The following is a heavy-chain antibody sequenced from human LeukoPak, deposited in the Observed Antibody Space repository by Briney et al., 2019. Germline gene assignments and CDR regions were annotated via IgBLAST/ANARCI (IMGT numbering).Heavy chain of an antibody. Sequence: ASVTVSCKASGYTFTSYGISWVRQAPGQGLEWMGWISAYNGNTNYAQKLQGRATMTTDTSTSTDYMELSSLKSDDTAVYYCARDNSMHERGWWFDPWGQGTLVTVSS. V-gene: IGHV1-18*01. CDR2: ISAYNGNT. CDR1: GYTFTSYG. J-gene: IGHJ5*02. CDR3: ARDNSMHERGWWFDP. D-gene: IGHD4-23*01.